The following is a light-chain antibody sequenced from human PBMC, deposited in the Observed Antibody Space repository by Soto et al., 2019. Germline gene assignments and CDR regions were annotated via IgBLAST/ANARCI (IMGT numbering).Light chain of an antibody. CDR3: QQYSTYSRA. CDR2: KAS. V-gene: IGKV1-5*03. Sequence: DIQMTPSPSTLSGSVVDRVTITCRASQTISSWLAWYQQKPGKAPKLLIYKASSLESGVPSRFSGSGYGTEFTLTISSLQPDDFATFYCQQYSTYSRAFGQGTKVDIK. J-gene: IGKJ1*01. CDR1: QTISSW.